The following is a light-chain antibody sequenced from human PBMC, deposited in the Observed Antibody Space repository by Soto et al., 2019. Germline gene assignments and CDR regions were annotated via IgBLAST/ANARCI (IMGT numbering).Light chain of an antibody. J-gene: IGKJ1*01. CDR1: QGISSY. CDR3: QQYYSYPPT. V-gene: IGKV1-8*01. CDR2: AAP. Sequence: AIRMTQSPSSLSASTGDRVTITCRASQGISSYLAWYQQKPGKAPKLLIYAAPTLQSGVPSRFSGSGSGTDFTLTISFLQSEDFATYYCQQYYSYPPTFGQGTKVEIK.